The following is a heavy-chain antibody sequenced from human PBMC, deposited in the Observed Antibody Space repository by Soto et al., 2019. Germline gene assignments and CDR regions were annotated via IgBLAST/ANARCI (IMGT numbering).Heavy chain of an antibody. D-gene: IGHD3-22*01. CDR3: AIKPIVILTDSYFDL. V-gene: IGHV4-4*02. J-gene: IGHJ2*01. Sequence: NPSETLSLTCVVSGGSISSNNWWSWVRQPPGKGLQWIGEINHSGSSNYNPSLKSRLTISVDKSKNQFSLDLTSVTAADTAMYYCAIKPIVILTDSYFDLWGRGTLVTVS. CDR1: GGSISSNNW. CDR2: INHSGSS.